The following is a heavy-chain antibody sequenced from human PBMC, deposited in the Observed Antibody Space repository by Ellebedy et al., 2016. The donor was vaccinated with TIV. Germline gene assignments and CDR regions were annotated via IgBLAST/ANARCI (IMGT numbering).Heavy chain of an antibody. D-gene: IGHD3-9*01. V-gene: IGHV4-39*01. CDR3: ARHLRYSDWRILDL. CDR1: RVSITDPTYY. CDR2: IFYSGTT. J-gene: IGHJ5*02. Sequence: MPSETLSLTCTVSRVSITDPTYYWAWLRQPPGKGLDWLGTIFYSGTTYKSPALKSRGSMSVDTSRNQFSLDLNSVTAADTAVYYCARHLRYSDWRILDLWGPGILVAVSS.